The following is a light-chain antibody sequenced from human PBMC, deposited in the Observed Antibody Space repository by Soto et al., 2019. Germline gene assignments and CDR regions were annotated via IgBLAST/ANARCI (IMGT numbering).Light chain of an antibody. CDR3: SSYTVIHSYV. CDR1: SSDIGAYNY. J-gene: IGLJ1*01. V-gene: IGLV2-14*01. Sequence: QSVLTQPASVSGSPGQSITISCTGTSSDIGAYNYVSWYQQRPGEAPKLIIYAVSNRPSGVSLRFSGSKSGNTAPLTVSGLQAEDEADYYCSSYTVIHSYVFGTGTKSPS. CDR2: AVS.